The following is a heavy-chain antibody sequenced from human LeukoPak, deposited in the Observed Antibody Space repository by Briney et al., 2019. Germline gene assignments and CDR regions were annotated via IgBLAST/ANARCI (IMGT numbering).Heavy chain of an antibody. CDR2: IRFDGVNK. Sequence: GGSLRLSCAASGFTFSHHGMHWVRQAPGKGLQWLAFIRFDGVNKYYGASVKGRFIISKDNSRNTVYLQMNTLKLEDTAVYYCAKDRRTLEWLFGSLDSWGQGTLVTVSS. CDR3: AKDRRTLEWLFGSLDS. CDR1: GFTFSHHG. D-gene: IGHD3-3*01. V-gene: IGHV3-30*02. J-gene: IGHJ4*02.